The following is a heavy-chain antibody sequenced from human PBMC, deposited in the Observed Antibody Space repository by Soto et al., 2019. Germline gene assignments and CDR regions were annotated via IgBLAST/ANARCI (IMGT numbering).Heavy chain of an antibody. V-gene: IGHV1-3*05. J-gene: IGHJ4*02. D-gene: IGHD2-21*02. Sequence: QVQLVQSGAEEKKPGASVKVSCNACGYTFTSYAMHWVRQAPGQRLEWMGWINAGNGNTKYSQKFQGRVTITRDTSASTAYMELSSLRSEDTAVYYCARSIVVVTALDYWGQGTLVTVSS. CDR3: ARSIVVVTALDY. CDR1: GYTFTSYA. CDR2: INAGNGNT.